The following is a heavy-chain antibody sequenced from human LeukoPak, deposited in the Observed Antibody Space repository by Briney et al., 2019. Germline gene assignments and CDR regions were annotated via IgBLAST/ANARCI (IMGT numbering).Heavy chain of an antibody. D-gene: IGHD4-17*01. J-gene: IGHJ4*02. V-gene: IGHV3-48*02. Sequence: GGSLGLSCAASGFTFSSYSMNWVRQAPGKGLEWVSYISSSSSMIYYADSVKGRFTISRDNAKSSLYLQMNSLRDEDTAIYYCARDYGDLPARVPYFDYWGQGTLVTVSS. CDR3: ARDYGDLPARVPYFDY. CDR1: GFTFSSYS. CDR2: ISSSSSMI.